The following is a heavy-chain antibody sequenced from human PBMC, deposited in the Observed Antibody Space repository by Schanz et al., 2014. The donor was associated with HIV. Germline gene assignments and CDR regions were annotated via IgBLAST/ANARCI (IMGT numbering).Heavy chain of an antibody. CDR3: AKGTFLAADGHDAFDI. J-gene: IGHJ3*02. Sequence: EVQLGESGGGLVQPGRSLRLSCAASGFTFDDYAMHWVRQVPGKGQEWVSGITWNSITIDYADSVKGRFTISRDNAKNSLYLQMNSLRPEDTALYYCAKGTFLAADGHDAFDIWGQGTMVTVSS. CDR2: ITWNSITI. CDR1: GFTFDDYA. D-gene: IGHD6-13*01. V-gene: IGHV3-9*01.